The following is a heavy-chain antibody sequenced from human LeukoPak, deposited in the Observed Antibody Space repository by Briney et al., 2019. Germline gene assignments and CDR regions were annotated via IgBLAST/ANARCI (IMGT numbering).Heavy chain of an antibody. CDR3: ARIRPGNYFDY. J-gene: IGHJ4*02. Sequence: GGSLRLSCAASGFTFIDYDMHWVRQVIGKGLEWVSAIGIRGDTHYSGSVKGRFTISRENAESSLYLQMNSLRAEDTAVYFCARIRPGNYFDYWGQGALVTVSS. V-gene: IGHV3-13*01. D-gene: IGHD6-6*01. CDR1: GFTFIDYD. CDR2: IGIRGDT.